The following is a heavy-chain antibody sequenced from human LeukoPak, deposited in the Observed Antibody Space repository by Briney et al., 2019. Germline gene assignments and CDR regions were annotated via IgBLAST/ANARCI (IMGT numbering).Heavy chain of an antibody. CDR2: IDPSDSYT. CDR3: ARHPPDYCSSTSCPEDWFDP. CDR1: GYSFTSYW. J-gene: IGHJ5*02. V-gene: IGHV5-10-1*01. D-gene: IGHD2-2*01. Sequence: GESLKISCKGSGYSFTSYWISWVRQMPGKGLEWMGSIDPSDSYTNYSPSFQGHVTISADKSISTAYLQWSSLKASDTAMYYCARHPPDYCSSTSCPEDWFDPWGQGTLVTVSS.